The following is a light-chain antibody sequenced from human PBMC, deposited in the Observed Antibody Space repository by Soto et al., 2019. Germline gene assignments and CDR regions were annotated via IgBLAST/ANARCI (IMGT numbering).Light chain of an antibody. CDR2: DAS. J-gene: IGKJ4*01. Sequence: DIQMTQSPSSLSASVGDRVTITCQASQDISNYLNWYQQKLGKAPKLLIYDASNLETGVPSRFSGSGSGTDFTLTINSLQSEDFAVYYCQHYHSWPLTFGGGTKVDIK. CDR1: QDISNY. V-gene: IGKV1-33*01. CDR3: QHYHSWPLT.